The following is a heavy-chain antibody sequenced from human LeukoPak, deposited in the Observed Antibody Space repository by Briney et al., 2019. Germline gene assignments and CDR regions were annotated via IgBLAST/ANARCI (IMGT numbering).Heavy chain of an antibody. Sequence: GGSLRLSCATSGFTFSYYAIHWVRQAPGKGLEYVSAISSNGATTYYANSVEGRFTISRDNSKNTVHLQMGSLTTEDMAVYYCARGHFGDPYNFDYWGQGALVTVSS. V-gene: IGHV3-64*01. CDR1: GFTFSYYA. J-gene: IGHJ4*02. CDR2: ISSNGATT. D-gene: IGHD4-17*01. CDR3: ARGHFGDPYNFDY.